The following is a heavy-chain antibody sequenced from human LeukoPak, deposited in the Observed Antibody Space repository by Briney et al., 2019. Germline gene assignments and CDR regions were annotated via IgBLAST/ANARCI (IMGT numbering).Heavy chain of an antibody. J-gene: IGHJ5*02. CDR1: GFTFDDYA. CDR2: ISGDGGST. V-gene: IGHV3-43*02. Sequence: GGSLRLSCAASGFTFDDYAMHWVRQAPGKGLEWVSLISGDGGSTYYADSVKGRFTISRDNSKNSLYLQMNSLRTEDTALYYCAKDIMYGDYVALWAFDPGGQGTLVTVSS. D-gene: IGHD4-17*01. CDR3: AKDIMYGDYVALWAFDP.